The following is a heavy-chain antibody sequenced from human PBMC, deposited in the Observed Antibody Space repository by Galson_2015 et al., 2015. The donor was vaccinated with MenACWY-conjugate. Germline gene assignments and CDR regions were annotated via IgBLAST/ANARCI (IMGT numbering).Heavy chain of an antibody. D-gene: IGHD3-22*01. Sequence: ETLSLTCTVSGGSISSRSYYWGWIRQPPGKGLEWIGGIYYSGSTYYNPSLKSRVTISVDTSKNQFSLKLSSVTAADTAVYYCARETPYYDSSGYYFGDYFDYWGQGTLVTVSS. J-gene: IGHJ4*02. CDR1: GGSISSRSYY. CDR2: IYYSGST. V-gene: IGHV4-39*02. CDR3: ARETPYYDSSGYYFGDYFDY.